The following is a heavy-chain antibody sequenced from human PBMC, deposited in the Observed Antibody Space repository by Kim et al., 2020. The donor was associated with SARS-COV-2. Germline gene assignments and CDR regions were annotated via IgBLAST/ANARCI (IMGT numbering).Heavy chain of an antibody. CDR2: ISGNGVNK. CDR1: GFTFDTYA. D-gene: IGHD3-22*01. J-gene: IGHJ6*02. V-gene: IGHV3-23*01. CDR3: AKVVVMDGYNYYYYYGMDV. Sequence: GGSLRLSCVASGFTFDTYAMRWVRQAPGKGLEWVSVISGNGVNKFYADSVRGRLTVSRDNSKNTLYLQMNSLRDEDKALYYCAKVVVMDGYNYYYYYGMDVWGEGTAVTVSS.